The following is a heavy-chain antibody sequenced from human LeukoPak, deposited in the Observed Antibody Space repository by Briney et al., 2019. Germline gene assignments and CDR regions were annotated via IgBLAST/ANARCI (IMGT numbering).Heavy chain of an antibody. V-gene: IGHV4-31*03. CDR1: GGSISSGGYY. CDR3: ARDDYYGSSRAFDI. Sequence: SQTLSLTCTVSGGSISSGGYYWSWIRQHPGKGLEWIGYIYYSGSTYYNPSLKSRVTISLDTSKNQSSLKLSSVTAADTAVYYCARDDYYGSSRAFDIWGQGTMVTVSS. CDR2: IYYSGST. J-gene: IGHJ3*02. D-gene: IGHD3-22*01.